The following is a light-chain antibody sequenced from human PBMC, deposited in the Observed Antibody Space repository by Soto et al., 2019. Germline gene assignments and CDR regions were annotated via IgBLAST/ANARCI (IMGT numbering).Light chain of an antibody. CDR2: GAS. J-gene: IGKJ5*01. Sequence: EIVLTQSPGTLSLSPGERATLSCRASQSLDSIYLAWYQQKSGQAPRLLVYGASTRAMGIPGRFTGSGSGTDFTLTISGLGPEDFAVYYCQQYGSSITFGQGTRLEIK. CDR1: QSLDSIY. V-gene: IGKV3-20*01. CDR3: QQYGSSIT.